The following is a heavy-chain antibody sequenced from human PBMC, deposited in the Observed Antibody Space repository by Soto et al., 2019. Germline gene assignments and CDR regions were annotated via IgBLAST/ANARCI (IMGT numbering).Heavy chain of an antibody. CDR2: ISSSGSTI. D-gene: IGHD5-18*01. CDR1: GFTFSDYY. CDR3: ARDLSAGYSYGTFGY. J-gene: IGHJ4*02. Sequence: PGGSLRLSCAASGFTFSDYYMSWIRQAPGKGLEWVSYISSSGSTIYYADSVKGRFTISRDNAKNSLYLQMNSLRAEDTAVYYCARDLSAGYSYGTFGYWGQGTLVTSPQ. V-gene: IGHV3-11*01.